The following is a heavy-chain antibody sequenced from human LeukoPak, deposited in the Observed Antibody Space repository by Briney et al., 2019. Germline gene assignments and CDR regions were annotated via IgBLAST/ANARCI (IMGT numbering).Heavy chain of an antibody. CDR3: TPTRYSNPFDY. CDR2: IKSKTDGGTT. CDR1: GFTFSNAW. J-gene: IGHJ4*02. V-gene: IGHV3-15*01. Sequence: GGSLRLSCAASGFTFSNAWMSWVRQAPGKGLEWVGRIKSKTDGGTTDYAAPVKGRFTISRDDSKNTLYLQMNSLKTEDTAVYYCTPTRYSNPFDYWGQGTLVTVSS. D-gene: IGHD4-11*01.